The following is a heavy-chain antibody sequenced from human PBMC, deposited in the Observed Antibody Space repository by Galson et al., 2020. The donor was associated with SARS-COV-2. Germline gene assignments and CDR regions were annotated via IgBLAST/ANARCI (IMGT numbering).Heavy chain of an antibody. CDR1: GFTFSSYT. Sequence: GGSLRLSCAASGFTFSSYTMHWVRQAPGKGLEWVAVISYDVSNKYYAASVKGRFTISRDNSKNTRYLQMNSLRAEDTAVYYCARDRSGWYLNYYYGMDVWGQGTTVTVSS. CDR3: ARDRSGWYLNYYYGMDV. CDR2: ISYDVSNK. J-gene: IGHJ6*02. V-gene: IGHV3-30*04. D-gene: IGHD6-19*01.